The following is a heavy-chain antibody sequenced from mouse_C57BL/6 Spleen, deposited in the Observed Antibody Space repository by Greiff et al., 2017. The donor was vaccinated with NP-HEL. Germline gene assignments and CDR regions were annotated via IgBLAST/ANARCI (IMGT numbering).Heavy chain of an antibody. CDR1: GFTFSSYA. D-gene: IGHD4-1*01. CDR3: ARDETGY. CDR2: ISDGGSYT. Sequence: DVHLVESGGGLVKPGGSLKLSCAASGFTFSSYAMSWVRQTPEKRLEWVATISDGGSYTYYPDNVKGRFTISRDNAKNNLYLQMSHLKSEDTAMYYCARDETGYWGQGTTLTVSS. V-gene: IGHV5-4*01. J-gene: IGHJ2*01.